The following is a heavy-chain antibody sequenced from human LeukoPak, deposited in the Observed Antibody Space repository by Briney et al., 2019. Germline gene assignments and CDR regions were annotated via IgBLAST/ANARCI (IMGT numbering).Heavy chain of an antibody. CDR3: ARGGELGYCSGGVCYPHDTFDI. CDR1: GYSISSGYY. Sequence: SETLSLTCTVSGYSISSGYYWGWIRQPPGKGLEWIGYIYDSGSTNYNPSLKSRLTISVDTSKNQFSLKLSSVTAADTAVYYCARGGELGYCSGGVCYPHDTFDIWGQGTMVTVSS. J-gene: IGHJ3*02. V-gene: IGHV4-38-2*02. CDR2: IYDSGST. D-gene: IGHD2-15*01.